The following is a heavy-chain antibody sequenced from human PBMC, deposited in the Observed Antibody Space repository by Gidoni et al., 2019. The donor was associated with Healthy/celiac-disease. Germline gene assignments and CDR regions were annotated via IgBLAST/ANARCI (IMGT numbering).Heavy chain of an antibody. CDR1: GYTFTSYG. V-gene: IGHV1-18*04. CDR3: ARDPLVYFDY. CDR2: ISAYNGNT. D-gene: IGHD3-10*01. J-gene: IGHJ4*02. Sequence: QVQLVQSGAEVKKPGASVKVPCKDSGYTFTSYGISWVRQAPGQVLEWMGWISAYNGNTNYAQKLQGRVTMTTATSTITAYLELGSLGSDDTAVYYCARDPLVYFDYWGQGTLVTVSS.